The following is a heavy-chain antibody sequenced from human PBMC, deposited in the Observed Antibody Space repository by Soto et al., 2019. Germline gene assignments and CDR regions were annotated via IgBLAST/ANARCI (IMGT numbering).Heavy chain of an antibody. Sequence: QVQLVQSGAEVKKPGAAVKVSFKASGYTFTSYGSSWVRQAPGQGLEWMGWISAYNGNPNYAQKLHGRVTMTTDTYASTAYTELRSLSSDDTAVYYFASDHPRRSTYQGTGNGGKAPKYNWFDPWGQGTLVTVSS. J-gene: IGHJ5*02. CDR2: ISAYNGNP. CDR1: GYTFTSYG. D-gene: IGHD2-15*01. CDR3: ASDHPRRSTYQGTGNGGKAPKYNWFDP. V-gene: IGHV1-18*01.